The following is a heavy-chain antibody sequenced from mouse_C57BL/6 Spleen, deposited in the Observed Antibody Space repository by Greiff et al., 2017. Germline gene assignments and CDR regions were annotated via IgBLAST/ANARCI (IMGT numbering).Heavy chain of an antibody. D-gene: IGHD2-2*01. CDR1: GYTFTSYW. J-gene: IGHJ3*01. CDR2: IYPGSGST. CDR3: ARYYYGYGEFAY. Sequence: VQLQQPGAELVKPGASVKMSCKASGYTFTSYWITWVKQRPGQGLEWIGDIYPGSGSTNYNEKFKSKATLTVDTSSSTAYMQLSSLTSEDSAVYYCARYYYGYGEFAYWGQGTLVTVSA. V-gene: IGHV1-55*01.